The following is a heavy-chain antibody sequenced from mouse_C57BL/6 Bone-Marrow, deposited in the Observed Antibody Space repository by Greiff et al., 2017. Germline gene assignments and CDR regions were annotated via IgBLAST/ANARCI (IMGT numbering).Heavy chain of an antibody. Sequence: QVQLQQPGAELVKPGASVKLSCKASGYTFTSYWMQWVKQRPGQGLEWIGEIDPSDSSTNYNQKFKGKATLTVDTSSSTAYMQLSSLTSEDAAVYYCARSNWDPWFAYWGQGTLVTVSA. J-gene: IGHJ3*01. D-gene: IGHD4-1*02. CDR2: IDPSDSST. CDR3: ARSNWDPWFAY. CDR1: GYTFTSYW. V-gene: IGHV1-50*01.